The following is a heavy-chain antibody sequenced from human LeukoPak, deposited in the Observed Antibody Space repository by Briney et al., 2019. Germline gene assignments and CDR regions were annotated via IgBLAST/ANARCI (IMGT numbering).Heavy chain of an antibody. V-gene: IGHV4-59*08. J-gene: IGHJ6*02. Sequence: SETLSLTCAVSGGSISTYYWNWIRQPPGKGLEWLGYIYYSGSTSYNPSLKSRVTISVDTSKNQFSLKLSSVTAADTAVYYCARHSSDFWSGYYTNYYGVDVWGRGTTVTVSS. CDR3: ARHSSDFWSGYYTNYYGVDV. CDR1: GGSISTYY. CDR2: IYYSGST. D-gene: IGHD3-3*01.